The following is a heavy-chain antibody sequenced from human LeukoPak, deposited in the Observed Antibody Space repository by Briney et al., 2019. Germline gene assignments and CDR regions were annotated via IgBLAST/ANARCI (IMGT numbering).Heavy chain of an antibody. V-gene: IGHV4-30-4*01. CDR3: ARENLVGATIDY. CDR1: GGSISSGDYY. CDR2: IYYSGST. J-gene: IGHJ4*02. Sequence: SETLSLTRTVSGGSISSGDYYWSWIRQPPGKGLEWIGYIYYSGSTYYNPSLKSRVTISVDTSKNQFSLKLSSVTAADTAVYYCARENLVGATIDYWGQGTLVTVSS. D-gene: IGHD1-26*01.